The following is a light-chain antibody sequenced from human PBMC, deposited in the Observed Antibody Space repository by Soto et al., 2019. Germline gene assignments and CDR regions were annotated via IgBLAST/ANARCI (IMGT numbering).Light chain of an antibody. J-gene: IGKJ5*01. CDR1: QSINTL. V-gene: IGKV3-15*01. CDR3: QQYNNWPIT. CDR2: RAS. Sequence: EVALTQSPATLSVSPGEGATLSCRASQSINTLLAWYQQKPGQAPRLLIYRASTRATGIPARFSGSGSGTDFTLTISSLQSEDFAIYYCQQYNNWPITFGQGTRLEIK.